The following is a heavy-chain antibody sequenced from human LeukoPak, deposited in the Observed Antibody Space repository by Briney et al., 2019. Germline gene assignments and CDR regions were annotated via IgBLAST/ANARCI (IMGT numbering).Heavy chain of an antibody. CDR3: ARATYDILTGYYLDY. Sequence: PSETLSLTCTVSGGSIRSGRYYWSWIRQHTGKGLELIGYIYYSGSTYYNPSLKSRVTISMDTSKNQFSLKLSSVTAADTAVYYCARATYDILTGYYLDYWGQGTRVTVSS. CDR1: GGSIRSGRYY. J-gene: IGHJ4*02. CDR2: IYYSGST. V-gene: IGHV4-31*03. D-gene: IGHD3-9*01.